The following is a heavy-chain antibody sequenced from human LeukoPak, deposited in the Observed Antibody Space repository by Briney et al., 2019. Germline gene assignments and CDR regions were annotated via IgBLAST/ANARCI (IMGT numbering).Heavy chain of an antibody. CDR2: IYHSGST. J-gene: IGHJ4*02. CDR3: ARGSTYSSGWYTGFDY. D-gene: IGHD6-19*01. CDR1: GYSISSGYY. Sequence: PSETLSLTCTVSGYSISSGYYWGWIRPPPGKGLEWIGIIYHSGSTYYNPSLKSRVTISVDTSKNQFSLKLSSVTAADTAVYYCARGSTYSSGWYTGFDYWGQGSLVTVSS. V-gene: IGHV4-38-2*02.